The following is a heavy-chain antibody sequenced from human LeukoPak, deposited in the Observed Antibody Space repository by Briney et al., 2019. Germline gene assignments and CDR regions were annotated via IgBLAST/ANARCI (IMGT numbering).Heavy chain of an antibody. Sequence: ASVKVSCKASGYTFTSYDINWVRQATGQGLEWMGWMNPNSGNTGYAQKFQGRVTMTRNTSISTAYMELSSLRSEDAAVYYCACLTDILTGYYKSYTWGQGTLVTVSS. J-gene: IGHJ5*02. CDR3: ACLTDILTGYYKSYT. V-gene: IGHV1-8*01. D-gene: IGHD3-9*01. CDR2: MNPNSGNT. CDR1: GYTFTSYD.